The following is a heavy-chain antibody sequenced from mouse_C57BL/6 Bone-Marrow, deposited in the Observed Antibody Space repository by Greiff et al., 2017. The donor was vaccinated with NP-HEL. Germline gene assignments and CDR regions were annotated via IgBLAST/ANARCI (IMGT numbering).Heavy chain of an antibody. V-gene: IGHV1-69*01. D-gene: IGHD1-1*02. CDR3: ARERAMGVVFAY. CDR1: GYTFTSYW. J-gene: IGHJ3*01. CDR2: IDPSDSYT. Sequence: QVHVKQPGAELVMPGASVKLSCKASGYTFTSYWMHWVKQRPGQGLEWIGEIDPSDSYTNYNQKFKGKSTLTVDKSSSTAYMQLSSLTSEDSAVYYCARERAMGVVFAYWGQGTLVTVSA.